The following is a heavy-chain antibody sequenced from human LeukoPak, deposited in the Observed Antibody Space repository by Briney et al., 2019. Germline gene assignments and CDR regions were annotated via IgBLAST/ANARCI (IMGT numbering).Heavy chain of an antibody. D-gene: IGHD3-3*01. CDR3: ARVVNNDFWSGYPYYFDY. CDR1: GGSISSYY. V-gene: IGHV4-59*01. J-gene: IGHJ4*02. CDR2: IYYSGST. Sequence: PSETLSLTCTVSGGSISSYYWSWIRQPPGKGLGWIGYIYYSGSTNYNPSLKSRVIISVDTSKNQFSLELSSVTAADTAVYYCARVVNNDFWSGYPYYFDYWGQGTLVTVSS.